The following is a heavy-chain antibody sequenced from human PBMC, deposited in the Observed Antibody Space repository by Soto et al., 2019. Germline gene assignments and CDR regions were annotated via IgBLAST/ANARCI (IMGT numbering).Heavy chain of an antibody. Sequence: ASVKVSCTASGRTFSSYAISWVRQAPGQGLEWMGGIIPIFGTANYAQKFQGRVTITADESTSTAYMERSSRRSEETAVYYCASLYFSSTGYISLVRKGMYVWGPG. J-gene: IGHJ6*02. CDR2: IIPIFGTA. D-gene: IGHD2-2*01. CDR1: GRTFSSYA. CDR3: ASLYFSSTGYISLVRKGMYV. V-gene: IGHV1-69*13.